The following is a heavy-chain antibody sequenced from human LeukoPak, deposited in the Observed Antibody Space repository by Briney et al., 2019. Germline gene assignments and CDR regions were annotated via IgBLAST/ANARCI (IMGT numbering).Heavy chain of an antibody. CDR1: GGSISSYY. J-gene: IGHJ4*02. CDR2: IYYSGST. CDR3: ARADMATNPFDY. D-gene: IGHD5-24*01. V-gene: IGHV4-59*01. Sequence: SETLSLTCTVSGGSISSYYWSWIRQPPGKGLEWIGYIYYSGSTKYNPSLTSRVTISVDTSKNQFSLNLSSVTAADTAVYYCARADMATNPFDYWGQGTLVTVS.